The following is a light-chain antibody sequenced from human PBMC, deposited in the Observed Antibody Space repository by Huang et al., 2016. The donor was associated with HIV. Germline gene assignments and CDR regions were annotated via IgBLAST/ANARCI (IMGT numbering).Light chain of an antibody. V-gene: IGKV3-15*01. CDR1: QYVSSN. J-gene: IGKJ2*01. Sequence: ERVMTQSPDTLSVSPGERATLYCRASQYVSSNLAWYQQKPGQAPRLLVYGASTRVIDIPARFRGSGSGTEFTLTVSSLQSEYSAVYYCQQYNNWPRTFGQGTKLEIE. CDR3: QQYNNWPRT. CDR2: GAS.